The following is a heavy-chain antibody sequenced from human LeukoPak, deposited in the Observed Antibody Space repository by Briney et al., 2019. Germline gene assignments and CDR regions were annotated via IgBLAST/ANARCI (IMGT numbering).Heavy chain of an antibody. CDR3: AKDEVTGLDY. CDR2: IYSGGST. CDR1: GLSVSRTY. J-gene: IGHJ4*02. D-gene: IGHD3-9*01. Sequence: GGSLRLSCAASGLSVSRTYMSWVRQAPGKGLEWVSVIYSGGSTYYADSVKGRFTISRDTSKNTLYLQMNSLRAEDTAVYYCAKDEVTGLDYWGQGTLVTVSS. V-gene: IGHV3-66*01.